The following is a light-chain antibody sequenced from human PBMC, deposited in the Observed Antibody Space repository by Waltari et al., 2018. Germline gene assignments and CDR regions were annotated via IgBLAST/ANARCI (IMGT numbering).Light chain of an antibody. J-gene: IGKJ1*01. CDR1: LSVSSK. CDR3: QQYNNWPET. CDR2: GAS. Sequence: EIVMTQSPATLSVSPGERATLSCRASLSVSSKLAWYQQAPGQAPRLLICGASTRATGIPARFSGSGSGTEFTLTISSMQSEDFAVYYCQQYNNWPETFGQGTKVEIK. V-gene: IGKV3-15*01.